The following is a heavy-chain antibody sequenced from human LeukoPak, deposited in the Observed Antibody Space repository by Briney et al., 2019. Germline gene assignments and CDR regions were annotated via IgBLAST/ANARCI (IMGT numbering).Heavy chain of an antibody. CDR1: GFTFSTYS. CDR2: ISSSSSYI. V-gene: IGHV3-21*01. D-gene: IGHD1-26*01. Sequence: GGSLRLSCAASGFTFSTYSMNWVRQAPGKGLQWVSSISSSSSYIYYADSVKGRFTISRDNAKNSLYLQMNSLRAEDTAVYYCARDSRSVGAPSYYYYYMNVWGKGTTVTVSS. J-gene: IGHJ6*03. CDR3: ARDSRSVGAPSYYYYYMNV.